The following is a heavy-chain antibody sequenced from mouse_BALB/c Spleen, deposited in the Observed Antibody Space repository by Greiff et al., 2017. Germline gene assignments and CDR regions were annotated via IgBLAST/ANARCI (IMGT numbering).Heavy chain of an antibody. CDR3: ARQRGDY. J-gene: IGHJ4*01. Sequence: EVQLQQSGGGLVKPGGSLKLSCAASGFAFSSYDMSWVRQTPEKRLEWVAYISSGGGSTYYPDTVKGRFTISRDNAKNTLYLQMSSLKSEDTAMYYCARQRGDYWGQGTSVTVSS. V-gene: IGHV5-12-1*01. CDR1: GFAFSSYD. CDR2: ISSGGGST.